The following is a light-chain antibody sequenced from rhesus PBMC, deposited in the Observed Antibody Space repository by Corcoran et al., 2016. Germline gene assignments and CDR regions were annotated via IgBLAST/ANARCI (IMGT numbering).Light chain of an antibody. Sequence: DIQMTQSPSSLSASVGDTVTITCRASQAISNYLAWFQQKPGKAPKTLIYYATNLESGVPSRFSGNGSMTDATLTINNLQPEDFTVNHCQQDNSYPPTFGQGTKVEIK. CDR3: QQDNSYPPT. J-gene: IGKJ1*01. CDR2: YAT. CDR1: QAISNY. V-gene: IGKV1S14*01.